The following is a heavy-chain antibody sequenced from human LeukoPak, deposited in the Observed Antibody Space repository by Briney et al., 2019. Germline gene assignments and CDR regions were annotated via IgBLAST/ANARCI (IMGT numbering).Heavy chain of an antibody. J-gene: IGHJ4*02. Sequence: GGSLRHSRAASGFHFSSYVMIWVRQAPGKGLEWVSAISGSGGSTYYADSVKGRFTISKDNSKNTLYLQMNSLRAEDTAVYYCAKSWDSTILVVEYWGQGTLVTVSS. CDR1: GFHFSSYV. CDR2: ISGSGGST. CDR3: AKSWDSTILVVEY. D-gene: IGHD2/OR15-2a*01. V-gene: IGHV3-23*01.